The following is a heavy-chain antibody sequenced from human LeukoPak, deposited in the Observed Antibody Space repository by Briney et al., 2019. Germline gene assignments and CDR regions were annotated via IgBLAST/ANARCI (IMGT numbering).Heavy chain of an antibody. J-gene: IGHJ4*02. CDR1: GYTFTSYG. CDR2: ISAYNGNT. V-gene: IGHV1-18*01. CDR3: ARSGGRLGDYVWGSYRPGGTFDFDY. Sequence: ASVKVSCKASGYTFTSYGISWVRQAPGQGLEWMGWISAYNGNTNYAQKLQGRVTMTTDTSTSTAYMELRSLRSDDTAVYYCARSGGRLGDYVWGSYRPGGTFDFDYWGQGTLVTVSS. D-gene: IGHD3-16*02.